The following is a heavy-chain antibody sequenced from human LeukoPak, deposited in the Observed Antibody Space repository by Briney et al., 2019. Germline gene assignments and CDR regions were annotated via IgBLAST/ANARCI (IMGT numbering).Heavy chain of an antibody. D-gene: IGHD3-16*01. CDR1: GFTFSSYS. Sequence: GGSLRLSCAASGFTFSSYSMNWVRQAPGKGLEWVSSISSSSSYIYYADSVKGRFTISRDNAKNSLYLQMNSLRAEDTAVYYCARDSSPTYYDYVWGHRYYFDYWGQGTLVTVSS. CDR3: ARDSSPTYYDYVWGHRYYFDY. V-gene: IGHV3-21*01. CDR2: ISSSSSYI. J-gene: IGHJ4*02.